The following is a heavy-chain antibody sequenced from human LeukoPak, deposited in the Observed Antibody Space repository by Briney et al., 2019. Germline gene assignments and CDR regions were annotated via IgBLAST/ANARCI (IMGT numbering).Heavy chain of an antibody. V-gene: IGHV3-15*01. D-gene: IGHD3-22*01. CDR1: GFTFSNAW. CDR2: IKSKTDGGTT. CDR3: STTYYYDSSEGY. Sequence: GGSLRLSCAASGFTFSNAWMSWVRQAPGKGLKWVGRIKSKTDGGTTDYAAPVKGRFTISRDDSKNTLYLQMNSLKTEDTAVYYCSTTYYYDSSEGYWGQGTLVTVSS. J-gene: IGHJ4*02.